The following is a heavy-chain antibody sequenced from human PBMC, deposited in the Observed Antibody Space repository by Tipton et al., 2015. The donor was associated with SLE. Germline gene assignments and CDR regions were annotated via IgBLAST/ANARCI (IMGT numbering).Heavy chain of an antibody. CDR1: GDAITNSY. Sequence: TLSLTCTVSGDAITNSYWSWIRQPVGKGLEWIGRIYTNGNTNYNPSLKSRVTISLDTSKNQFSLKLTSVTAADTALYYCARGRITMVRGRRSYYYMDVWGKGTTVTVSS. D-gene: IGHD3-10*01. CDR3: ARGRITMVRGRRSYYYMDV. V-gene: IGHV4-4*07. J-gene: IGHJ6*03. CDR2: IYTNGNT.